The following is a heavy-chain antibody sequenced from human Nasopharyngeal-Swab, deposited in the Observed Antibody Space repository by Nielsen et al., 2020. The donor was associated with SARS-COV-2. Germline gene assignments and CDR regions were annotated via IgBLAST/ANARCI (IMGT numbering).Heavy chain of an antibody. Sequence: GESLKISCAASGFTFSSFGMHWVRQAPGKGLEWVAVISYDGNNKYYADSVKGRFTISRDNSKNTLYLQMNSLRAEDTAVYYCARGPGLRYFDWFSYGMDVWGQGTTVTVSS. CDR2: ISYDGNNK. CDR3: ARGPGLRYFDWFSYGMDV. CDR1: GFTFSSFG. V-gene: IGHV3-30*03. D-gene: IGHD3-9*01. J-gene: IGHJ6*02.